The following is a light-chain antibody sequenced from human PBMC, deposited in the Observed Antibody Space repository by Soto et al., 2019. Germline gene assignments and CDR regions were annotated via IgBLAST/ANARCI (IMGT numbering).Light chain of an antibody. V-gene: IGKV1-5*03. CDR1: QSISSW. CDR2: KAS. Sequence: DIQMTQSPSTLSASVGDRVTITSRASQSISSWLAWYQQKPGQAPKLPIYKASTLKSGVPSRFSGSGSGTEFTLTISSLQPDDFATYYCQHYNSYSEAFGQGTKVDIK. CDR3: QHYNSYSEA. J-gene: IGKJ1*01.